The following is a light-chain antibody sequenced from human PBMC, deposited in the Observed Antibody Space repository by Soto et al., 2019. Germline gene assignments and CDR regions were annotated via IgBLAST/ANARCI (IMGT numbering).Light chain of an antibody. CDR1: QTVRNNY. CDR3: QQYGTSGT. V-gene: IGKV3-20*01. J-gene: IGKJ1*01. Sequence: ELVLTQSAGTVSLSPCGTPRLPYKSSQTVRNNYLAWYQQKPGQAPRLLIYDASSRATGIPDRFSGGGSGTDFTLTISRLEPEDFAVYYCQQYGTSGTFGQGTQVDIK. CDR2: DAS.